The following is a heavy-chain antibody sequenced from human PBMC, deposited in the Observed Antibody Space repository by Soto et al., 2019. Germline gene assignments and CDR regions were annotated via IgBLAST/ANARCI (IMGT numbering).Heavy chain of an antibody. V-gene: IGHV1-69*12. CDR1: GGTFSSYA. Sequence: QVQLVQSGAEVKKPGSSVKVSCTASGGTFSSYAISWVRQAPGQGLEWMGGIIPIFGTANYAQKFQGRVTITADESTSTAYMELSSLSSEDTAVYYCARGSAYCGGDCYGLAYWGQGTLVTVSS. D-gene: IGHD2-21*02. CDR2: IIPIFGTA. CDR3: ARGSAYCGGDCYGLAY. J-gene: IGHJ4*02.